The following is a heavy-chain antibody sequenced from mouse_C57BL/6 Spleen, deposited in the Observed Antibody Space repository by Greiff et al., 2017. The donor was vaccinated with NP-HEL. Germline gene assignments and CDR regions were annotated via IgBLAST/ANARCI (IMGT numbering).Heavy chain of an antibody. D-gene: IGHD1-1*01. CDR2: IYPRSGNT. CDR3: ARGGYYGSSYVYFDY. CDR1: GYTFPSYG. V-gene: IGHV1-81*01. Sequence: QVQLQQSGAELARPGASVKLSCKASGYTFPSYGISWVKQRTGQGLEWIGEIYPRSGNTYYNEKFKGKATLTADKSSSTAYMELRSLTSEDSAVYFCARGGYYGSSYVYFDYWGQGTTLTVSS. J-gene: IGHJ2*01.